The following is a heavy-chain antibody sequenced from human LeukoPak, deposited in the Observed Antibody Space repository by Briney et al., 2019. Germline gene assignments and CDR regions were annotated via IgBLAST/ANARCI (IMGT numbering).Heavy chain of an antibody. D-gene: IGHD5-18*01. CDR1: GGSISSGDYY. CDR2: IYYSGST. J-gene: IGHJ4*02. Sequence: SQTLSLTCTVSGGSISSGDYYWSWIRQPPGKGPEWIGYIYYSGSTYYNPSLKSRVTISVDTSKNQFSLKLSSVTAADTAVYYCARERVTWIQLEYYFDYWGQGTLVTVSS. V-gene: IGHV4-30-4*01. CDR3: ARERVTWIQLEYYFDY.